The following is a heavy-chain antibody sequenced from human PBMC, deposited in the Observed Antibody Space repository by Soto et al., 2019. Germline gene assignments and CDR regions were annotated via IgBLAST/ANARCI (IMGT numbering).Heavy chain of an antibody. CDR1: GFTFSTYN. CDR3: ARGKGDAPYYYLDV. D-gene: IGHD3-16*01. CDR2: ISSGGTTT. J-gene: IGHJ6*03. Sequence: EVQLVESGGDLVQPGGSLRLSCAASGFTFSTYNMNWVRQAPGKGLEWLSYISSGGTTTYYADSVEGRFTISGDNAKNSLHLQMNSLRAEDTAVYYCARGKGDAPYYYLDVWGRGTTVTVSS. V-gene: IGHV3-48*01.